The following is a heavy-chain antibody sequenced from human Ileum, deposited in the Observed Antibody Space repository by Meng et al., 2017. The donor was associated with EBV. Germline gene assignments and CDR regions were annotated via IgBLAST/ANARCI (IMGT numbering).Heavy chain of an antibody. CDR1: GGFFSGYY. V-gene: IGHV4-34*01. D-gene: IGHD3-22*01. J-gene: IGHJ5*02. CDR3: AREARSSGYHPGIGP. CDR2: INHSGST. Sequence: QVQLHQGGAGLLKPSGTLSLTCAVYGGFFSGYYWSLIRQSPGKGLEWIGEINHSGSTNYNPSLKSRVTISVDTSKNQFSLKLTSVTAADTAVYYCAREARSSGYHPGIGPWGQGTLVTVSS.